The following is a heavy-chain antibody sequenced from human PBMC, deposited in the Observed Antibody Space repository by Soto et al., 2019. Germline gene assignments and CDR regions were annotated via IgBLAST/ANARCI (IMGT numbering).Heavy chain of an antibody. CDR1: GFSLNTRGVG. CDR3: GQQGGGDRILDY. V-gene: IGHV2-5*02. J-gene: IGHJ4*02. D-gene: IGHD3-16*01. CDR2: IYWDDAK. Sequence: SGPTLVNPTQTLTLTCTFSGFSLNTRGVGVGWIRQPPGKALEWLALIYWDDAKHYSPSLKSSLTITKDTSKNQVVLTMTNMEPVETATYFCGQQGGGDRILDYWGQGTLVTVSS.